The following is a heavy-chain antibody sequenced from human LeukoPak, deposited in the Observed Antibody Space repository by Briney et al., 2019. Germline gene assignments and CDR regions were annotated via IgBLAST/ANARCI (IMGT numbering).Heavy chain of an antibody. D-gene: IGHD5/OR15-5a*01. CDR1: GYTFTRYD. J-gene: IGHJ4*02. V-gene: IGHV1-18*01. CDR2: ISAYNGNT. CDR3: ARGLRYGSNYFDY. Sequence: ASVKVSCKTSGYTFTRYDINWVRQAPGQGVEWMGWISAYNGNTNYAQRLQGRVTMTTDTSTTTAYMELKNLRSDDTAVYFCARGLRYGSNYFDYWGQGTLVTVSS.